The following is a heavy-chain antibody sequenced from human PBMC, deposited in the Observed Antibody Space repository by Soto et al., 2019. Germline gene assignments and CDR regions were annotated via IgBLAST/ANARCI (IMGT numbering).Heavy chain of an antibody. D-gene: IGHD2-8*01. V-gene: IGHV4-59*01. CDR1: GGSISSYY. Sequence: PSETLSLTCTVSGGSISSYYWSWIRQPPGKGLEWIGYIYYSGSTNYNPSLKSRVTISVDTSKNQFSLKLSSVTAADTAVYYCARGLFDSGAPLGLYSPWAQGTFDPVSS. CDR2: IYYSGST. CDR3: ARGLFDSGAPLGLYSP. J-gene: IGHJ5*02.